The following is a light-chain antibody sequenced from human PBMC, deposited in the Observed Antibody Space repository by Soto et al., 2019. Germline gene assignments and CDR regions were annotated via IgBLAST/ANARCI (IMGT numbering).Light chain of an antibody. J-gene: IGLJ1*01. V-gene: IGLV2-14*01. CDR2: DVS. CDR3: CSYTSSSTYV. Sequence: QSVLTQPASVSGSPGQSVTISCTGTSSDVGGYKFVSWYQHHPGRAPKVIISDVSHRPSGVSNRFSGSKSGNTASLTISGLQAEDEADYYCCSYTSSSTYVFGTGTKLTVL. CDR1: SSDVGGYKF.